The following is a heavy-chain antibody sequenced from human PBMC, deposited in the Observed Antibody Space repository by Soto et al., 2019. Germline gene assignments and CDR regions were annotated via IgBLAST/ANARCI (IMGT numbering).Heavy chain of an antibody. Sequence: EVQLVESGGGLVKPGGSLRLSCAASGFTFSTYSMNWVRQAPGKGLEWVSSISSSSSYIYYADSVKGRFTISRDNAKNSLYLQMNSLRAEDTAVYYCARYDSSGYYWPYYCCGMDVWGQGTTVTVSS. J-gene: IGHJ6*02. CDR2: ISSSSSYI. CDR3: ARYDSSGYYWPYYCCGMDV. CDR1: GFTFSTYS. V-gene: IGHV3-21*01. D-gene: IGHD3-22*01.